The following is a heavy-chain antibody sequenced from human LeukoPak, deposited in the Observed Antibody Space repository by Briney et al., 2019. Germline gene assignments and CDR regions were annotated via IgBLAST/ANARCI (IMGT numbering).Heavy chain of an antibody. D-gene: IGHD6-19*01. CDR3: ARRFSGSSGWSSFVYYYYGMDV. J-gene: IGHJ6*02. V-gene: IGHV4-39*01. Sequence: TYYNPSLKSRLTISVDTSKNQFSLKLSSVTAADTAVYYCARRFSGSSGWSSFVYYYYGMDVWGQGTTVTVSS. CDR2: T.